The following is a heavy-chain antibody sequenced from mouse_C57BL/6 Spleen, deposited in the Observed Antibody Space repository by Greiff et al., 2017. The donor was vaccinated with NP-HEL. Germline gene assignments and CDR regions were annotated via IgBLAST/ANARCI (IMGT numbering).Heavy chain of an antibody. V-gene: IGHV1-82*01. CDR3: ASLYGNYWYFDV. J-gene: IGHJ1*03. D-gene: IGHD2-1*01. CDR1: GYAFSSSW. CDR2: IYPGDGDT. Sequence: QVHVKQSGPELVKPGASVKISCKASGYAFSSSWMNWVKQRPGKGLEWIGRIYPGDGDTTYNGKFKGKATLTADKSSSTAYMQLSSLTSEDAAVYFCASLYGNYWYFDVWGTGTTVTVSS.